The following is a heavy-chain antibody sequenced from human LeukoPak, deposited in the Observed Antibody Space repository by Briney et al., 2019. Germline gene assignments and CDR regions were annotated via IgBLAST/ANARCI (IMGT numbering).Heavy chain of an antibody. CDR3: ARDQDAYSSGWYGVFDY. V-gene: IGHV3-7*05. Sequence: PGGSLRLSCAASGFTFSSYWMSWVRQAPGKGLEWVANIKQDGSEKNHVDSVKGRFTISRDNAKNSLYLQMNSLRAEDTAVYYCARDQDAYSSGWYGVFDYWGQGTLVTVSS. D-gene: IGHD6-19*01. CDR2: IKQDGSEK. CDR1: GFTFSSYW. J-gene: IGHJ4*02.